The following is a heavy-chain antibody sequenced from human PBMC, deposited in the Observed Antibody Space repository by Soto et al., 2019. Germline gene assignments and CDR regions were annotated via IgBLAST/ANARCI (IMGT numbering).Heavy chain of an antibody. CDR1: GFTVSSNY. J-gene: IGHJ6*02. D-gene: IGHD2-15*01. V-gene: IGHV3-53*01. CDR3: ARSGGVYCPPNYYYYDGMDV. Sequence: PGGSLRLSCAASGFTVSSNYMSWVRQAPGKGLEWVSVIYSGGSTYYADSVKGRFTISRDNSKNTLYLQMNSLRAEDTAVYYCARSGGVYCPPNYYYYDGMDVWGQGTTVTVSS. CDR2: IYSGGST.